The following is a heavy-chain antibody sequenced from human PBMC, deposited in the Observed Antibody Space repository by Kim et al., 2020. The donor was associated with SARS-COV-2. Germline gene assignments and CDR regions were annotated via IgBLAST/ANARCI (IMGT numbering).Heavy chain of an antibody. CDR3: ARGLRAYYYDSSGPRGTLVRYYFDY. V-gene: IGHV4-31*03. J-gene: IGHJ4*02. Sequence: SETLSLTCTVSGGSISSGGYYWSWIRQHPGKGLEWIGYIYYSGSTYYNPSLKSRVTISVDTSKNQFSLKLSSVTAADTAVYYCARGLRAYYYDSSGPRGTLVRYYFDYWGQGTLVTVSS. CDR1: GGSISSGGYY. D-gene: IGHD3-22*01. CDR2: IYYSGST.